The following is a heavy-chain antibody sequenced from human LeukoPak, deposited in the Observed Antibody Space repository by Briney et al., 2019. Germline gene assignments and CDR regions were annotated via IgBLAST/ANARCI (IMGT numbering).Heavy chain of an antibody. Sequence: PGGSLRLSCAASGFTFSTYAMSWVRQAPGKGLEWVGRIKSKTDGGTTDYAAPVKGRFTISRDDSKNTLYLQMNSLKTEDTAVYYCTTDHLSFPYSSSWPETFPRNFDGVDAFDIWGQGTMVTVSS. CDR1: GFTFSTYA. CDR2: IKSKTDGGTT. CDR3: TTDHLSFPYSSSWPETFPRNFDGVDAFDI. J-gene: IGHJ3*02. V-gene: IGHV3-15*01. D-gene: IGHD6-13*01.